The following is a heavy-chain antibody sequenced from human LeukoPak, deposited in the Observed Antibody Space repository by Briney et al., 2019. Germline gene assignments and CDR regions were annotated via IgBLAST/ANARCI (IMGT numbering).Heavy chain of an antibody. CDR3: ASSEYAFQY. J-gene: IGHJ4*02. Sequence: GGSLRLSCAASGFTFSTYWMHWVRQAPGKGLVWVSRINSDGSSTSYADSVKCRFTISRDNAKNTLYLQMNSLRVEDTAIYYCASSEYAFQYWGQGALVTVSS. CDR1: GFTFSTYW. D-gene: IGHD6-6*01. V-gene: IGHV3-74*01. CDR2: INSDGSST.